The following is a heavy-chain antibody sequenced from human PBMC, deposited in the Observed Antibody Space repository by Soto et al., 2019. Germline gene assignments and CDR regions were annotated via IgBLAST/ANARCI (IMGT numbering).Heavy chain of an antibody. CDR3: AKDGGYY. CDR1: GFTFSSYG. V-gene: IGHV3-30*18. D-gene: IGHD3-16*01. CDR2: ISYDGSNK. J-gene: IGHJ4*02. Sequence: GVSLSLSCAASGFTFSSYGMHWVRQAPGKGLEWVAVISYDGSNKYYADSVKGRFTISRDNSKNTLYLQMNSLRAEDTAVYYCAKDGGYYWGQGTLVTVSS.